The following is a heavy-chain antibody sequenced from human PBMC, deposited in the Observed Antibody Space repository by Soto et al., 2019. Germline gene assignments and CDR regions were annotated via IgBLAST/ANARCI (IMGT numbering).Heavy chain of an antibody. D-gene: IGHD6-6*01. CDR1: GGFIISYY. CDR3: ARRPGYSSSSYDY. V-gene: IGHV4-59*08. CDR2: IYYSGST. J-gene: IGHJ4*02. Sequence: SETLSLTCTVSGGFIISYYWSWIRQPPGKGLEWIGYIYYSGSTNYNPSLKSRVTISVDTSKNQFSLKLSSVTAADTAVYYCARRPGYSSSSYDYWGQGTLVTVSS.